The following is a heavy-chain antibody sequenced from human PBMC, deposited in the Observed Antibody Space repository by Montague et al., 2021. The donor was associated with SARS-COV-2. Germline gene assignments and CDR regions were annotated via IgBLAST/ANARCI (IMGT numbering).Heavy chain of an antibody. CDR3: TRDYRSIVGDGLDI. D-gene: IGHD3-16*02. J-gene: IGHJ3*02. CDR1: GFTSSNYD. V-gene: IGHV3-48*03. Sequence: SLRLSCAASGFTSSNYDMNWVRQAPGKGPEWISYISTSAYTTSYAGSVKGRFTISRDNGKNSLYLQMNSLRVEDTAVYYCTRDYRSIVGDGLDIWGQGTKVTASS. CDR2: ISTSAYTT.